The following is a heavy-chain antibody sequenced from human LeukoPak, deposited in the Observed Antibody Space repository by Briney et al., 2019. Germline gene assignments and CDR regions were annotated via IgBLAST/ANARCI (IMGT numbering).Heavy chain of an antibody. D-gene: IGHD2-15*01. CDR3: TTDLGYCSGGSCYSSNY. V-gene: IGHV3-15*01. J-gene: IGHJ4*02. CDR2: IKSKTDGGTT. Sequence: GGSLRLSCAASGFTLSNAWTSWVRQAPGKGLEWVGPIKSKTDGGTTDYAAPVKGRFTISRDDSKNTLYLQMNSLKTEDTAVYYCTTDLGYCSGGSCYSSNYWGQGTLVTVSS. CDR1: GFTLSNAW.